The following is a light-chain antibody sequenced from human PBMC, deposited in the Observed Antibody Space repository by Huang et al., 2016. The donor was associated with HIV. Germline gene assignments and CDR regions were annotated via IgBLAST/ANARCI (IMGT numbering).Light chain of an antibody. Sequence: DIQMTQSPSSLSASIGDRVTITCRASQSISNFLNWYQQKPGRAPKLLIYAASSLQSGVPSRFSGRGSGTDFTLTISSLQPEDFATYYCQQSYSTHTFGQGTRLEIK. CDR3: QQSYSTHT. CDR1: QSISNF. CDR2: AAS. J-gene: IGKJ2*01. V-gene: IGKV1-39*01.